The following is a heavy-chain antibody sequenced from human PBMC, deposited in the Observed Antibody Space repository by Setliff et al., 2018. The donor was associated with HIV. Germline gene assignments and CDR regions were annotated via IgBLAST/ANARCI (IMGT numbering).Heavy chain of an antibody. Sequence: SETLSLTCTVSGSSITSSSFYWGWIRQPPGKGLEWIGSMTYVGSTSFSPSLKSRVTISVDTPKNQFSLKLSSVTAADTAVYYCARVPFTTGFDSWGQGTLVTVSS. D-gene: IGHD3-3*01. CDR2: MTYVGST. J-gene: IGHJ4*02. CDR3: ARVPFTTGFDS. CDR1: GSSITSSSFY. V-gene: IGHV4-39*07.